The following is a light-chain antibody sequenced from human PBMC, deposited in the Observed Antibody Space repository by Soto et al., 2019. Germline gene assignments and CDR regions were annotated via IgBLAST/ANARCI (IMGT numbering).Light chain of an antibody. CDR2: DAS. CDR1: QDISNY. Sequence: DIQMTQSPSYLSASVGDRVTITCQASQDISNYLNWYQQKPGNAPKLLIYDASNLETGVPSRFSGGGSATYFTFTISSLQPEDIATYYCQQYDNLPLTLGGGTKVDIK. CDR3: QQYDNLPLT. V-gene: IGKV1-33*01. J-gene: IGKJ4*01.